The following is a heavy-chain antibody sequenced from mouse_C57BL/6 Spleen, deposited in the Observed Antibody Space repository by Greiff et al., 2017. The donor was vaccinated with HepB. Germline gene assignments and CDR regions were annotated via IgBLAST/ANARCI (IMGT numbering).Heavy chain of an antibody. Sequence: EVKLEESGGGLVQPGGSMKLSCVASGFTFSNYWMNWVRQSPEKGLEWVAQIRLKSDNYATHYAESVKGRFTISRDDSKSGVYLQMNNLRAEDTGIYYCTGGSSYGFAYWGQGTLVTVSA. CDR1: GFTFSNYW. J-gene: IGHJ3*01. V-gene: IGHV6-3*01. D-gene: IGHD1-1*01. CDR2: IRLKSDNYAT. CDR3: TGGSSYGFAY.